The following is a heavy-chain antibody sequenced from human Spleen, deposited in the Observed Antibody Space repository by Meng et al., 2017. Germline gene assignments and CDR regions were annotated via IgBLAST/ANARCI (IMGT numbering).Heavy chain of an antibody. CDR3: ARGTVGGYFDY. D-gene: IGHD3-22*01. V-gene: IGHV1-18*01. CDR2: ISGYNGNT. Sequence: QVQLVQSGAEVKKPGASVKVSCKASGYTFTSHGISWVRQAPGQGLEWMGWISGYNGNTRYAQNFQGRVTMTTDTSTNTAYMELRSLRFDDTAVYYCARGTVGGYFDYWGQGTLVTVSS. J-gene: IGHJ4*02. CDR1: GYTFTSHG.